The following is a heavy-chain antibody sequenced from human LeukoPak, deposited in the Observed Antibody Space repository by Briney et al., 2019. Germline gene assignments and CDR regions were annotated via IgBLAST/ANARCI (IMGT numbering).Heavy chain of an antibody. CDR1: GYTFTGYY. Sequence: ASVKVSCKTSGYTFTGYYMHWVRQAPGQGLEWMGWINPNSGGTNYAQKFQGWVTMTRDTSISTAYMELSRLRSDDTAVYYCARDRVITIFGVVTPDAFDSWGQGTMVTVSS. CDR2: INPNSGGT. CDR3: ARDRVITIFGVVTPDAFDS. J-gene: IGHJ3*02. D-gene: IGHD3-3*01. V-gene: IGHV1-2*04.